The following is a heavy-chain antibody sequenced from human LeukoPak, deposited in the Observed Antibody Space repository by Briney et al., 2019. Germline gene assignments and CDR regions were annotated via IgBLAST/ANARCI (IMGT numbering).Heavy chain of an antibody. CDR1: GFTFISYS. CDR3: ARGGVYSSGWYVDY. CDR2: ISSSSSYI. Sequence: PGGSLRLSCAASGFTFISYSMNWVRQAPGKGLEWVSSISSSSSYIYYANSVKGRFTISRDNAKNSLYLQMNSLRAEDTAVYYCARGGVYSSGWYVDYWGQGTLVTVSS. J-gene: IGHJ4*02. D-gene: IGHD6-19*01. V-gene: IGHV3-21*01.